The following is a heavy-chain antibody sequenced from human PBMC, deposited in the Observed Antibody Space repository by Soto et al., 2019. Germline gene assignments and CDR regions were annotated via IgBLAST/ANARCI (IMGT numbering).Heavy chain of an antibody. CDR1: GFTFSSYA. CDR3: AKVWGYSYGYYPLGY. CDR2: ISGSGGST. D-gene: IGHD5-18*01. V-gene: IGHV3-23*01. J-gene: IGHJ4*02. Sequence: EVQLLESGGGLVQPGGSLRLSCAASGFTFSSYAMSWVRQAPGKGLEWVSAISGSGGSTYYADSVKGRFTISRDNSKNTLYPQMNSLRAEDTAVYYCAKVWGYSYGYYPLGYWGQGTLVTVSS.